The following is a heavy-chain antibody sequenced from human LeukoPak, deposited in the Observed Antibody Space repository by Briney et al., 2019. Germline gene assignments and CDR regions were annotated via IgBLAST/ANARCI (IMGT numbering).Heavy chain of an antibody. CDR1: GFTLSSYE. Sequence: GGALRVSCAASGFTLSSYEMHWVRQATGKGLESVSPIGTAGDTYYTSPVQRRFPISRENAKNSLYLQINHLRAVDTAVSYCARVPPNGAYNLWGQGTLVTVSS. CDR2: IGTAGDT. V-gene: IGHV3-13*01. CDR3: ARVPPNGAYNL. D-gene: IGHD2-21*01. J-gene: IGHJ5*02.